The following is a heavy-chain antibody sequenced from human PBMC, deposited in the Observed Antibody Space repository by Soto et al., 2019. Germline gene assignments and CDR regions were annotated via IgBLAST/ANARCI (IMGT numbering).Heavy chain of an antibody. Sequence: THTRSLTCTVSGDSIGRGNKYWSWIRQAPGKVLEWIGYIFSSGTTYYNPSLKSRLTMSLDTSQNQFSLKLNSVTAADTAVYFCARVPSPFDFYYAMDVWAQGTTVTVSS. V-gene: IGHV4-30-4*02. CDR1: GDSIGRGNKY. CDR2: IFSSGTT. CDR3: ARVPSPFDFYYAMDV. J-gene: IGHJ6*02. D-gene: IGHD3-16*01.